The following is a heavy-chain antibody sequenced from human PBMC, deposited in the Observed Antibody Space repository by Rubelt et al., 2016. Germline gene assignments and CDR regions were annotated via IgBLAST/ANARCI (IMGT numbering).Heavy chain of an antibody. CDR2: LSAYNGNT. J-gene: IGHJ3*02. CDR1: GYTFTSYG. Sequence: QVQLVQSGAEVKKPGASVKVSCKASGYTFTSYGISWVRQAPGQGLEWMGWLSAYNGNTNYAQKFKGRVTMTTDKSTSTAYMGLRSPRSDDTAVYYCARRDGYNWDEAFDIWGQGTMVTVSS. D-gene: IGHD5-24*01. CDR3: ARRDGYNWDEAFDI. V-gene: IGHV1-18*01.